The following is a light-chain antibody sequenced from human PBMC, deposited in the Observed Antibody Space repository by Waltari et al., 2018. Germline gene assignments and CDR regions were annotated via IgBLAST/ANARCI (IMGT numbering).Light chain of an antibody. J-gene: IGKJ2*01. CDR1: QSVSSNY. CDR2: DAS. Sequence: EIVLTQSPGTLSLSPGDSATLSCRASQSVSSNYLAWYQQKPGQAPRLLIYDASSRATGIPDRFSGSGSGTDFTLTISRLEPEDFAVYYCQQYGSSPRTFGQGTKLEIK. V-gene: IGKV3-20*01. CDR3: QQYGSSPRT.